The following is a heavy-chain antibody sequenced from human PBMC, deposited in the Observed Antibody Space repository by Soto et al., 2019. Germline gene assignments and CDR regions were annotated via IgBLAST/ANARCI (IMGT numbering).Heavy chain of an antibody. CDR3: ARSQGSSTSLAIYYYYYYGMDV. D-gene: IGHD2-2*01. V-gene: IGHV1-69*01. CDR2: IIPISETT. Sequence: QVQLVQSGAEVKKPGSSVKVSCKASGGTFSSYAISWVRQAPGQGLEWMGGIIPISETTNYAQKFQGRVTITADESKRTAYMELSRLRSEDTAVYYCARSQGSSTSLAIYYYYYYGMDVWGQGTTVTVSS. CDR1: GGTFSSYA. J-gene: IGHJ6*02.